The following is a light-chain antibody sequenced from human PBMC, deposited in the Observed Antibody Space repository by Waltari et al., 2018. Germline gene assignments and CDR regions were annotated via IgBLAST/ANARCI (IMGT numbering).Light chain of an antibody. CDR3: QQYYSTPWT. CDR2: WAS. J-gene: IGKJ1*01. Sequence: DIVMNQSQDSLAVSLGERDTINCKSSESVLYSSNNKNYLAWYQQKPGQPPKLLIYWASTRESGVPDRFSGSGSGTDFTLTISSLQAEDVAVYYCQQYYSTPWTFGQGTKVEIK. V-gene: IGKV4-1*01. CDR1: ESVLYSSNNKNY.